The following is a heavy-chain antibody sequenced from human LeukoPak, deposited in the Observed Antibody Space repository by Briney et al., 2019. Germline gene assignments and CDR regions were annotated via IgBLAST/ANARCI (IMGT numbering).Heavy chain of an antibody. CDR2: ISSSSGTI. CDR1: GFTFSSYS. D-gene: IGHD6-13*01. V-gene: IGHV3-48*01. J-gene: IGHJ5*02. Sequence: GGSLRLSCAASGFTFSSYSMNWVRQAPGKGLEWVSYISSSSGTIYYADSVKGRFTISRDNSKNTLYLQMNSLRAEDTAVYYCAREHTIAATGTHWFAPWGQGTLVTVSS. CDR3: AREHTIAATGTHWFAP.